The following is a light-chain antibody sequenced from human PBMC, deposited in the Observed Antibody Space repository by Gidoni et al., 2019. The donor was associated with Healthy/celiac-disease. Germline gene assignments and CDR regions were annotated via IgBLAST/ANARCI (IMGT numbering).Light chain of an antibody. Sequence: DSVMIQSPLSLPVTPGEPASISCRSSQSLLHSNGYNYLDWYLQKPGQSPQLLIYLGSNRASGVPDRFSGSGSGTDFTLKISRVEAEDVGVYYCMQALQTPITFGQGTRLEIK. J-gene: IGKJ5*01. CDR1: QSLLHSNGYNY. CDR3: MQALQTPIT. V-gene: IGKV2-28*01. CDR2: LGS.